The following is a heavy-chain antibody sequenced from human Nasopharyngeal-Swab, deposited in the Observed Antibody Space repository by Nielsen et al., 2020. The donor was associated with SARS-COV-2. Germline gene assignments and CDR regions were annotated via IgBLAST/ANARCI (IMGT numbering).Heavy chain of an antibody. J-gene: IGHJ4*02. CDR1: EFTLRNHW. CDR2: IDFDGSNT. CDR3: GSVFEI. V-gene: IGHV3-74*01. Sequence: GGSLRLSCTPSEFTLRNHWMHWVRLTPGKELVWVSGIDFDGSNTFYADSVKGRFTISRDNGENTLSLQMNSLRDEDTGVYYCGSVFEIWGQGVLVTVSS. D-gene: IGHD3-9*01.